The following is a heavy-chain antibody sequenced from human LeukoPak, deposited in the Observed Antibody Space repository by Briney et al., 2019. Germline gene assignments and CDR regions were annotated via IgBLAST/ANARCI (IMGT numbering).Heavy chain of an antibody. D-gene: IGHD3-3*01. CDR2: INSDGSST. J-gene: IGHJ4*02. Sequence: PGGSLRLSCAASGFTFSSHWMHWVRQAPGKGLVWVSRINSDGSSTSYGDSVKGRFTISRDNAKNTLYLQMSSLRAEDTSVYYCARPLYGSGSYYFDYWGQGTLVTVSS. CDR3: ARPLYGSGSYYFDY. CDR1: GFTFSSHW. V-gene: IGHV3-74*01.